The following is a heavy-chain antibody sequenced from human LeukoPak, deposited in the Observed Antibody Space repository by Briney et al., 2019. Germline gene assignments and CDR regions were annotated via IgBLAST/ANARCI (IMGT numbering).Heavy chain of an antibody. CDR3: AHRAYYDSSGFFDY. CDR2: IYWDDDK. Sequence: SGPTLVKPTQTLTLTCTFSGFSLRKNGVGVGWIRQPPGKALEWLALIYWDDDKRYSPSLKSRLTITKDTSKNQVVLTMTNMDPVDTATYYCAHRAYYDSSGFFDYWGQGTLVTVSS. V-gene: IGHV2-5*02. CDR1: GFSLRKNGVG. D-gene: IGHD3-22*01. J-gene: IGHJ4*02.